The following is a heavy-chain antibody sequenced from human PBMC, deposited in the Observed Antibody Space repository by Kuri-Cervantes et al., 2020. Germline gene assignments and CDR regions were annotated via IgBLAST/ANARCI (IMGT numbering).Heavy chain of an antibody. D-gene: IGHD3-3*01. CDR1: EYTFNTYY. Sequence: ASVKVSCKASEYTFNTYYIHWVRQAPGQGLEWMGWISAYNGDTNYAQKVQGRLTMTTDTSTSTAYMELRSLRSDDTAVYYCARDTRYYDFWSGYSAMDVWGKGTTVTVSS. V-gene: IGHV1-18*04. CDR2: ISAYNGDT. J-gene: IGHJ6*03. CDR3: ARDTRYYDFWSGYSAMDV.